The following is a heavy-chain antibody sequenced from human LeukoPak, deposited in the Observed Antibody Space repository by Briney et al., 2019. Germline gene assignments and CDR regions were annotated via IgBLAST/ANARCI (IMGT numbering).Heavy chain of an antibody. CDR1: GGSINSYF. Sequence: SETLSLTCIVSGGSINSYFWTWIRQPPGKGLQWIGYIYYTGSTNYNPSLKSRATISLDTSKNQFSLNLRSVTAADTAVYYCARGGSSSSVWFDPWGPGTLVTVSS. D-gene: IGHD6-13*01. J-gene: IGHJ5*02. CDR3: ARGGSSSSVWFDP. CDR2: IYYTGST. V-gene: IGHV4-59*01.